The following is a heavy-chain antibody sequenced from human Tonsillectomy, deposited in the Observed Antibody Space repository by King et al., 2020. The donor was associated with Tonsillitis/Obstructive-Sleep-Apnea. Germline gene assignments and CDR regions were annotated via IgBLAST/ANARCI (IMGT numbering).Heavy chain of an antibody. CDR2: ASNSGGTT. V-gene: IGHV3-23*04. D-gene: IGHD6-19*01. J-gene: IGHJ4*02. CDR1: GFTFSDYA. CDR3: AKAEGGIAVAGSFDS. Sequence: VQLVESGGGLVQPGGSLRLSCAVSGFTFSDYAMSWVRQAPGKGLEWVSCASNSGGTTHYADAVKGRLTISRDNSKNTLYLQLDSLRAEDTAVYYCAKAEGGIAVAGSFDSWGQGTLVTVS.